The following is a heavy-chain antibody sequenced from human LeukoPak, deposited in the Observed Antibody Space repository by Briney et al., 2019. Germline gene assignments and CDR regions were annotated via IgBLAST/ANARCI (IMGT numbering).Heavy chain of an antibody. CDR3: ARPFYYDSSGYYDY. D-gene: IGHD3-22*01. J-gene: IGHJ4*02. Sequence: GGSLRLSCTASGFTFSRYGMHWVRQAPGKGLEWVALIRPDGTSKYYADSVRGRFTISRDNSKNTLFLQMNSLRTEDTAVYYCARPFYYDSSGYYDYWGQGTLVTVSS. V-gene: IGHV3-30*02. CDR2: IRPDGTSK. CDR1: GFTFSRYG.